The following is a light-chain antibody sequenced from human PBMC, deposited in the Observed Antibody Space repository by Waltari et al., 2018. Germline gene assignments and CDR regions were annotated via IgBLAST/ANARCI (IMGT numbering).Light chain of an antibody. CDR1: SPNIGNNY. CDR3: GTWDSSLSVGV. J-gene: IGLJ2*01. V-gene: IGLV1-51*01. Sequence: QSVLTQPPSVSAAPGQKVTISCSGTSPNIGNNYVSWYQQFPGTAPQLLIYEKNKRPSGIPDRFFGSKSGTSATLDIHGLQTGDEADYYCGTWDSSLSVGVLGGGTKLTVL. CDR2: EKN.